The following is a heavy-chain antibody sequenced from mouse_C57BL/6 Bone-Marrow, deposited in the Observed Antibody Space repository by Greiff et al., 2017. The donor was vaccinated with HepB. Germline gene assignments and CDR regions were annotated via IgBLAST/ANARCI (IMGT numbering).Heavy chain of an antibody. CDR3: ARAGPQGSYGYFDV. CDR2: ISYSGST. J-gene: IGHJ1*03. V-gene: IGHV3-1*01. Sequence: VQLLQSGPGMVKPSQSLSLTCTVTGYSITSGYDWHWLRHFPGNKLEWMGYISYSGSTNYNPSLKSRIIITHDTSKNHFFLKLNSVTTEDTATYYCARAGPQGSYGYFDVWGTGTTVTVSS. CDR1: GYSITSGYD. D-gene: IGHD1-1*01.